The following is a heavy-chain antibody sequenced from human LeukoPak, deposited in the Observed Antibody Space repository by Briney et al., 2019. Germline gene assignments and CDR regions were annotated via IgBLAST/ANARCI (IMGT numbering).Heavy chain of an antibody. D-gene: IGHD3-9*01. CDR2: IYYSANT. CDR1: GGSISSSSYY. CDR3: ARRPSGGLRYVDWDY. J-gene: IGHJ4*02. Sequence: SETLSLTRTVSGGSISSSSYYWGWIRQPPGKGLEWNGSIYYSANTYYNPSLKNQVPISVDTSKNQFSLKLSSVTAADTAVYYCARRPSGGLRYVDWDYWGQGTLVTVS. V-gene: IGHV4-39*01.